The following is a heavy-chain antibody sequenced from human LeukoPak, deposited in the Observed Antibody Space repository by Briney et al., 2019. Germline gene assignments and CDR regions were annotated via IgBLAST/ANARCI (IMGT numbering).Heavy chain of an antibody. CDR1: GGSFSGYY. Sequence: SETLSLTCAVYGGSFSGYYWSWIRQPPGKGLEWIGEINHSGSTNYNPSLRSRVTVSVHTSKNQFSLNLSSVTAADTAVYYCVRQKEYCSGGSCYPPDYWGQGTLVTVSS. J-gene: IGHJ4*02. V-gene: IGHV4-34*01. D-gene: IGHD2-15*01. CDR2: INHSGST. CDR3: VRQKEYCSGGSCYPPDY.